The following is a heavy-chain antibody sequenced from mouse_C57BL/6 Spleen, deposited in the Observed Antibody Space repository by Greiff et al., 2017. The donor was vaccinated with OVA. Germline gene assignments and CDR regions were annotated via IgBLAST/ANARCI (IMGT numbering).Heavy chain of an antibody. J-gene: IGHJ1*03. V-gene: IGHV1-64*01. CDR2: IHPNSGST. D-gene: IGHD2-3*01. CDR3: ARGDGYYKYFDV. Sequence: QVQLQQPGAELVKPGASVKLSCKASGYTFTSYWMHWVKQRPGQGLEWIGMIHPNSGSTNYNEKFKSKATLTVDKSSSTAYMQLSSLTSEDSAVYYCARGDGYYKYFDVWGTGTTVTVSS. CDR1: GYTFTSYW.